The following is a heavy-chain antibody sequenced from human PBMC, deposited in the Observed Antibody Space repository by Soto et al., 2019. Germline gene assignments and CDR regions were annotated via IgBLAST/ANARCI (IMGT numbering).Heavy chain of an antibody. Sequence: GGSLRLSCAASGFNFSTYGMNWVRQAPGKGLEWVSSISSKGSYIYYTPSVKGRFTISRDNAKNSVYLQMNSLRAEDTAVYYCGRDRSHYAGVGKIDHWGQGTLVTVSS. CDR2: ISSKGSYI. V-gene: IGHV3-21*01. CDR3: GRDRSHYAGVGKIDH. CDR1: GFNFSTYG. D-gene: IGHD3-10*01. J-gene: IGHJ1*01.